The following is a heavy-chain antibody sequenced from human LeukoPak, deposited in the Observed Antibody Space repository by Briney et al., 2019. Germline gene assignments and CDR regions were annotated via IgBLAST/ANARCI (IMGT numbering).Heavy chain of an antibody. CDR2: ISGSGGAT. J-gene: IGHJ4*02. CDR1: GFTFSSYW. CDR3: ARGGVDYYGSGTYYLMYYFDY. V-gene: IGHV3-23*01. D-gene: IGHD3-10*01. Sequence: GGSLRLSCAASGFTFSSYWMSWVRQAPGKGLEWVSGISGSGGATYYADSVKGRFTISRDDPHNTLYLQMNSLRAEDTAVYFCARGGVDYYGSGTYYLMYYFDYWGQGALVTVSS.